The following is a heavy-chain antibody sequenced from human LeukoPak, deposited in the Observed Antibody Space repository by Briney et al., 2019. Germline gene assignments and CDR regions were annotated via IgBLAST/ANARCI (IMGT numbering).Heavy chain of an antibody. V-gene: IGHV3-11*04. J-gene: IGHJ3*02. CDR1: GFTFSDYY. D-gene: IGHD5-18*01. CDR3: ARARSSYGYGDAFDI. CDR2: ISSSGSTI. Sequence: PGGSLRLSCAASGFTFSDYYMSWIRQAPGKGLEWVSYISSSGSTIHYADSVKGRFTISRDNAKNSLYLQMNSLRAEDTAVYYCARARSSYGYGDAFDIWGQGTMVTVSS.